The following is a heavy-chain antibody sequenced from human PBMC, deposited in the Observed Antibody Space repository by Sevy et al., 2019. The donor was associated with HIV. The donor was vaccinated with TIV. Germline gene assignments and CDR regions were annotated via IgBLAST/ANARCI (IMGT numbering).Heavy chain of an antibody. J-gene: IGHJ4*02. V-gene: IGHV3-23*01. D-gene: IGHD2-8*01. Sequence: GGSLRLSCAASGFTFSKYSMRWVRQAPGKGLEWVSTLSFGCGRINYADSVKGRFTISRDDSKNTLYLQMNSLRADDTAVYYCAREGCTKPHDYWGQGTLLTVSS. CDR3: AREGCTKPHDY. CDR2: LSFGCGRI. CDR1: GFTFSKYS.